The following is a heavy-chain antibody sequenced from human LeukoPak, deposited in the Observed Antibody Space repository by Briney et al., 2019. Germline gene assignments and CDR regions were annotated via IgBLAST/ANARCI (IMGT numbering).Heavy chain of an antibody. CDR1: GFTFNKYA. V-gene: IGHV3-23*01. J-gene: IGHJ4*02. CDR3: AKDFMGLSRFDS. D-gene: IGHD1-26*01. Sequence: GGSLRVSCAASGFTFNKYAMSWVRQAPGKGLEWVSTISGSGESIYCEDSVKGRFTISRDNSKNTLSLQMDSLRAEDTAVYYCAKDFMGLSRFDSWGQGTLVTVSS. CDR2: ISGSGESI.